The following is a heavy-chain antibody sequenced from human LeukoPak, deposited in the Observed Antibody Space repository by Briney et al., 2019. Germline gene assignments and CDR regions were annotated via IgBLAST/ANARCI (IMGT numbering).Heavy chain of an antibody. CDR3: ARDAGSGWSSFDY. V-gene: IGHV6-1*01. Sequence: SQTLSLTCAISGDSVSSNSAAWNWIRQSPSRGLEWLGRTYYRSKWYNDYAVSMKSRITINPDTSKDQFSLQLNFVTPEDTAVYYCARDAGSGWSSFDYWGQGTLVTVSS. CDR2: TYYRSKWYN. D-gene: IGHD6-19*01. J-gene: IGHJ4*02. CDR1: GDSVSSNSAA.